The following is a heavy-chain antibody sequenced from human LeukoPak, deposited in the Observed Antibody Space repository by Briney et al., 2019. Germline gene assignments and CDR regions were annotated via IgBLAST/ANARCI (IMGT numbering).Heavy chain of an antibody. CDR1: GFTFSSYA. Sequence: PGGSLRLSCAASGFTFSSYAMSWVRQAPGKGLEWVSAISGSGGSTYYADSVKGRFTISRDNSKNTLYLQMNSLRAEDTAVYYCAREALGYCSSTSCSRNDAFDIWGQGTMVTVSS. CDR2: ISGSGGST. V-gene: IGHV3-23*01. J-gene: IGHJ3*02. D-gene: IGHD2-2*01. CDR3: AREALGYCSSTSCSRNDAFDI.